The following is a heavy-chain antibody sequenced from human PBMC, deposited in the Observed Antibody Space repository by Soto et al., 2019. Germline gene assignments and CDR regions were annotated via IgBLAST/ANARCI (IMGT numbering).Heavy chain of an antibody. V-gene: IGHV4-39*01. CDR1: GDSISSSSQY. CDR3: ARHWIAGSSIP. Sequence: PSETLSLTCSVSGDSISSSSQYWGWIRQPPGKGQEWIGSIHYSGTSYYNPSLKSRVTIFVDTSKNQLSLKLSSVTAADTAVYYCARHWIAGSSIPWGQGTLVTVSS. J-gene: IGHJ5*02. CDR2: IHYSGTS. D-gene: IGHD2-21*01.